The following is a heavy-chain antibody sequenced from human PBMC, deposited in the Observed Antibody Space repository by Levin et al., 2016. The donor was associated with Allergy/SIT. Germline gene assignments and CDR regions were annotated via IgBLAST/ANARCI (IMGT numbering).Heavy chain of an antibody. CDR3: VRTRVIIARGDPLEFYFDD. J-gene: IGHJ4*02. Sequence: SETLSLTCTVSGDSISSSGVYWGWIRQPPGKGLEWIGTMYYNGKIYCNPSLKSRVTISGDTSKNEFSLKLTSVTAADTSVYFCVRTRVIIARGDPLEFYFDDWGQGTLVTVSS. CDR2: MYYNGKI. V-gene: IGHV4-39*01. CDR1: GDSISSSGVY. D-gene: IGHD1-1*01.